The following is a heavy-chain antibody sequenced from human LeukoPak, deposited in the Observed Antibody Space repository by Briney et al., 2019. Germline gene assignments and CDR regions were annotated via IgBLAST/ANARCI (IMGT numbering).Heavy chain of an antibody. V-gene: IGHV4-59*01. J-gene: IGHJ6*02. Sequence: SETLSLTCTVSGGSISSYYWSWIRQPPGKGLEWIGYIYYSGSTNCNPSLKSRVTISVDTSKNQFSLKLSSATAADTAVYYCARESGYLYGMDVWGQGTTVTVSS. CDR3: ARESGYLYGMDV. CDR2: IYYSGST. CDR1: GGSISSYY. D-gene: IGHD1-26*01.